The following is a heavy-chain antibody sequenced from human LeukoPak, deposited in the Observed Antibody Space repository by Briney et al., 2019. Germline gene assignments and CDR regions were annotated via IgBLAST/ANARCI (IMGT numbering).Heavy chain of an antibody. CDR2: INHSGST. J-gene: IGHJ4*02. V-gene: IGHV4-34*01. CDR1: GGSFSGYY. Sequence: PSETLSLTCAVYGGSFSGYYWSWIRQPPGKGLEWIGEINHSGSTNYNPSLKSRVTISVDTSKNQFSLKLSSVTAADTAVYYCARGYSWRRCSSSGYCPFDYWGQGTLVTVSS. D-gene: IGHD3-22*01. CDR3: ARGYSWRRCSSSGYCPFDY.